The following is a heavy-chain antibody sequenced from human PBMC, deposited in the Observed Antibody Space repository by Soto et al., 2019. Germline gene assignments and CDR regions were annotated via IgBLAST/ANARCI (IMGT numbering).Heavy chain of an antibody. V-gene: IGHV3-48*03. Sequence: EVQLVESGGGLVQPGGSLRLSCAASGFTFSSHEMNWVRQAPGKGLEWVSYISSSGSTIYYADSVKGRFTISRDNAKNSLYLQMNSLRAEDTAVYYCARDPDYGMDVWGQGTTVTVSS. CDR2: ISSSGSTI. CDR1: GFTFSSHE. J-gene: IGHJ6*02. CDR3: ARDPDYGMDV.